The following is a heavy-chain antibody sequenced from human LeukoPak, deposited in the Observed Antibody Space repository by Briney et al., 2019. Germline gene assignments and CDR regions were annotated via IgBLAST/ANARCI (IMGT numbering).Heavy chain of an antibody. Sequence: SETLSLTCTVSGGSISSYYWSWLRQPPGKGLEWIGYIYYSGSTNYNPSLKSRVTISVDTSKNQFSLKLSSVTAADTAVYYCARVLAGHDAFDIWGQGTMVTVSS. D-gene: IGHD3-9*01. CDR3: ARVLAGHDAFDI. CDR1: GGSISSYY. V-gene: IGHV4-59*01. J-gene: IGHJ3*02. CDR2: IYYSGST.